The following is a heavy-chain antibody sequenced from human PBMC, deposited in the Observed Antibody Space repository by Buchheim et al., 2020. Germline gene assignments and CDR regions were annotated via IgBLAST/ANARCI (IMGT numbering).Heavy chain of an antibody. V-gene: IGHV4-59*01. CDR3: ARETLGSDY. J-gene: IGHJ4*02. Sequence: QVRLEESGPGLVKPSETLSLTCTVSGGSISTYYWSWIRQPPGKGLEWIGYVYSRGNANYNPPLKSRVTISLDTANKQFSLELRSVTTADTAVYYCARETLGSDYWGQGTL. CDR2: VYSRGNA. D-gene: IGHD3-10*01. CDR1: GGSISTYY.